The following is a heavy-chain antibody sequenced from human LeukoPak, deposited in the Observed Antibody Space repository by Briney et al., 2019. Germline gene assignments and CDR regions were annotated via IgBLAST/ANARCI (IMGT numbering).Heavy chain of an antibody. D-gene: IGHD3-10*02. Sequence: PGGSLRLSCAASGFTFSTYGMNWVRQAPGKGLEWVSGISPSGDITYYADSVMGRFSISRDNPKSTVSLQMNSLRAEDTAVYYCAELGITMIGGVWGKGTTVTISS. V-gene: IGHV3-23*01. CDR2: ISPSGDIT. CDR1: GFTFSTYG. J-gene: IGHJ6*04. CDR3: AELGITMIGGV.